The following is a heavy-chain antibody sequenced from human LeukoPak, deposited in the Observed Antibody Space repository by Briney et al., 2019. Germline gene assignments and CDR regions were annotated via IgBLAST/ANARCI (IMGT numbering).Heavy chain of an antibody. J-gene: IGHJ6*02. CDR2: INDYTGNT. CDR3: ARGRIAKIVVVHSFHYGMDV. D-gene: IGHD3-22*01. CDR1: GGSFTDYF. V-gene: IGHV4-34*01. Sequence: SETLSLTCAVFGGSFTDYFWTWIRQSPGKGLEWVGEINDYTGNTNYNPSLNSRVSISLEKSKNQFSLELRSVTAADTAVYYCARGRIAKIVVVHSFHYGMDVWGQGTTVTVSS.